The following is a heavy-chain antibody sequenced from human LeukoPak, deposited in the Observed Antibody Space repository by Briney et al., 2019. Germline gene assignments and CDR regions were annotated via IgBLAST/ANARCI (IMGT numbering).Heavy chain of an antibody. CDR2: ISGDGGTT. D-gene: IGHD1-26*01. V-gene: IGHV3-43*02. Sequence: PGGPLRLSCAASGFNFDEYAMYWVRQAPGKGLEWVSLISGDGGTTSYADSVKGRFTISRDNSENSLNLQMKSLRSEDNALYYCAKARRSGTHYSDFDFWGRGTLVTVSS. CDR1: GFNFDEYA. CDR3: AKARRSGTHYSDFDF. J-gene: IGHJ4*02.